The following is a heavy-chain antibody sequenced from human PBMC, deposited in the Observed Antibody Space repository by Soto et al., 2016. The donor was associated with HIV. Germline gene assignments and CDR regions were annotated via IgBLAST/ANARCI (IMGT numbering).Heavy chain of an antibody. CDR2: ISGSGGTT. CDR1: GSTFNIHA. J-gene: IGHJ4*02. CDR3: ATSRTTVTRTRGYYFGL. D-gene: IGHD4-17*01. Sequence: EVQLLESGGGLVQPGRSLRLSCAASGSTFNIHAMSWVRQTPGKGLEWVSTISGSGGTTYYADYVRGRFTISRDNSKNILYLQMNSLRADDTALYYCATSRTTVTRTRGYYFGLLGPGSPGHRLL. V-gene: IGHV3-23*01.